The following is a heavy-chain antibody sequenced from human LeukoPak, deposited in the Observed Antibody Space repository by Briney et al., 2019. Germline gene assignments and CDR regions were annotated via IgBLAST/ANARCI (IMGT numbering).Heavy chain of an antibody. CDR3: ARGRGSETSVYYFDY. J-gene: IGHJ4*02. V-gene: IGHV4-59*10. CDR2: IYTSGST. CDR1: GGSFSGYY. Sequence: SETLSLTCAVYGGSFSGYYWSWIRQPAGKGLEWIGRIYTSGSTSYNPSLKSRVSMSVDTSKNQFSLKLSSVTAADTGVYSCARGRGSETSVYYFDYWGQGTLVTVSS. D-gene: IGHD2-15*01.